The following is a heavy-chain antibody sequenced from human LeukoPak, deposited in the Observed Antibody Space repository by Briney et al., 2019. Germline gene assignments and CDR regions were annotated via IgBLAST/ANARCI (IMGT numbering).Heavy chain of an antibody. CDR3: AKEHRTLHTKGGYSGYDWDY. J-gene: IGHJ4*02. D-gene: IGHD5-12*01. CDR2: ISGSGGST. CDR1: GFTFSSYG. V-gene: IGHV3-23*01. Sequence: PGGSLRLSCAASGFTFSSYGMSWVRQAPGKGLEWVSAISGSGGSTYYADSVKGRFTISRDNSKNTLYLQMNSLRAEDTAVYYCAKEHRTLHTKGGYSGYDWDYWGQGTLVTVSS.